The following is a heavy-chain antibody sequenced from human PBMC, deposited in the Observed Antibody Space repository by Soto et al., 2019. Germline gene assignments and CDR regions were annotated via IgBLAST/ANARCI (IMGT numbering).Heavy chain of an antibody. CDR3: AKDKSDRELQLWSYYYYYGMDV. V-gene: IGHV3-9*01. CDR1: GFTFDDYA. D-gene: IGHD5-18*01. CDR2: ISWNSGSI. J-gene: IGHJ6*02. Sequence: GGSLRLSCAASGFTFDDYAMHWVRQAPGKGLEWVSGISWNSGSIGYADSVKGRFTISRDNAKNSLYLQMNSLRAEDTALYYCAKDKSDRELQLWSYYYYYGMDVWGQGTTVTVSS.